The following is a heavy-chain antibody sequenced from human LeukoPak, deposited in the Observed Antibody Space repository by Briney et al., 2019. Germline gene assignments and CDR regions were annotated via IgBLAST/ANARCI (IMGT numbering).Heavy chain of an antibody. Sequence: SETLSLTCAVYGGSFSGYYWSWIRQPPGKGLERIGEINHSGSTNYNPSLKSRVTISVDTSKNQFSLKLSSVTAADTAVYYCARPRKRTTTVTTRFNWFDPWGQGTLVTVSS. J-gene: IGHJ5*02. CDR3: ARPRKRTTTVTTRFNWFDP. V-gene: IGHV4-34*01. D-gene: IGHD4-17*01. CDR1: GGSFSGYY. CDR2: INHSGST.